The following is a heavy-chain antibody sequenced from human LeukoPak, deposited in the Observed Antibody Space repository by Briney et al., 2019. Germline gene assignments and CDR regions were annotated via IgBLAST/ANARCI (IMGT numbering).Heavy chain of an antibody. Sequence: PSETLSLTCTVSGGSISRFYWSWIRQPPGKGQEWIGYIYYTGSTNYNPSLKSRLTISVDASKNQFSLKLSSVTATDTAVYYCASLSTVTQGYFDSWGQGTLVTVSS. V-gene: IGHV4-59*08. CDR1: GGSISRFY. J-gene: IGHJ4*02. D-gene: IGHD4-17*01. CDR2: IYYTGST. CDR3: ASLSTVTQGYFDS.